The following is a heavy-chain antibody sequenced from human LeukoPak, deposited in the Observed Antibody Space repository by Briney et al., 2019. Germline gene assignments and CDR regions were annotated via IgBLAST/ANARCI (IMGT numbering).Heavy chain of an antibody. J-gene: IGHJ5*02. CDR3: ARDPRWLTPDCTSTSCYENYFDP. CDR1: GYSISSGYQ. V-gene: IGHV4-38-2*02. Sequence: PSETLSLICAVSGYSISSGYQWAWIRQAPGKTLEWIGSIYHSGSAHYSPSLKSRVTISVDRSNNQFSLRLSSVTAADTAVYYCARDPRWLTPDCTSTSCYENYFDPWGQGTLVTVSS. CDR2: IYHSGSA. D-gene: IGHD2-2*01.